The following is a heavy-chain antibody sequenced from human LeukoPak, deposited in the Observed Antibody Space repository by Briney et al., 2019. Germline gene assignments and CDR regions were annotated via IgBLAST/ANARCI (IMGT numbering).Heavy chain of an antibody. CDR1: GYTFTSYG. CDR2: IDTNTGNP. V-gene: IGHV7-4-1*02. Sequence: GASVKVSCKASGYTFTSYGISWVRQAPGQGLEWMGWIDTNTGNPTYAQGFTGRFVFSLDTSVSTAYLQISSLKAEDTAVYYCARGHYYGSGSYSRRYYGMDVWGQGTTVTVSS. J-gene: IGHJ6*02. D-gene: IGHD3-10*01. CDR3: ARGHYYGSGSYSRRYYGMDV.